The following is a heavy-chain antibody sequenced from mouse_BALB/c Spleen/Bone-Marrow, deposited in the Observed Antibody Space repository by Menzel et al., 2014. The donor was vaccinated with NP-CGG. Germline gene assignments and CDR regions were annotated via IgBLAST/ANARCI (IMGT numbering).Heavy chain of an antibody. Sequence: EVKLVESGGGLVQPGGSLKLSCAASGFTFSSYSMSWVRQTPEKRLEWVAYISNGGGSTYYPDTVKGRFTISRDNAKNTLYLQMSSLKSEDTAMYYCARQLGLRVDYWGQGSSVIVSS. D-gene: IGHD3-1*01. CDR3: ARQLGLRVDY. CDR1: GFTFSSYS. J-gene: IGHJ4*01. V-gene: IGHV5-12-2*01. CDR2: ISNGGGST.